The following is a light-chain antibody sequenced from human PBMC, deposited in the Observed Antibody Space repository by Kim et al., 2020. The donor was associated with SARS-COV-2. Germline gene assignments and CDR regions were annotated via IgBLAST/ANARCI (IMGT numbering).Light chain of an antibody. CDR2: AAS. CDR1: QGITTY. Sequence: IQLTQSPSSLSASVGDRVTITCRASQGITTYLAWYQQKPGKAPNLLIYAASTLQSGVPSRFSGSGSGTDFTLTISSLQPEDFATYYCQQLNSYPIAFGRGTRLEIK. V-gene: IGKV1-9*01. J-gene: IGKJ5*01. CDR3: QQLNSYPIA.